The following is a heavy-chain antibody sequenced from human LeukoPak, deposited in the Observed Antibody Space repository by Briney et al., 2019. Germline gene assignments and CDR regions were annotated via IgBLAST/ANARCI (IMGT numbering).Heavy chain of an antibody. CDR3: ARATRTIFGVVIMFDP. J-gene: IGHJ5*02. CDR2: INHSGST. CDR1: GGSFSGYY. V-gene: IGHV4-34*01. D-gene: IGHD3-3*01. Sequence: SETLSLTCAVYGGSFSGYYWSWIRQPPGKGLEWIGEINHSGSTNYNPSLKSRVTISVDTSKNQFSLKLSSVTAADTAVYYCARATRTIFGVVIMFDPWGQGTLVTVSS.